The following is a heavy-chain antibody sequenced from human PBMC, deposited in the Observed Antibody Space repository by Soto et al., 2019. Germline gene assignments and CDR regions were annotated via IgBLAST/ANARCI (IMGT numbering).Heavy chain of an antibody. CDR1: GGSISSSSYY. J-gene: IGHJ4*02. V-gene: IGHV4-31*03. CDR3: ARDRGLRLDFDY. D-gene: IGHD4-17*01. CDR2: IYYSGST. Sequence: TSETLSLTCTVSGGSISSSSYYLGWIRQHPGKGLEFIGYIYYSGSTYYNPSLRGRVTISIDTSKNQFSLKLSSVTAADTAVYYCARDRGLRLDFDYWGQGTLVTSPQ.